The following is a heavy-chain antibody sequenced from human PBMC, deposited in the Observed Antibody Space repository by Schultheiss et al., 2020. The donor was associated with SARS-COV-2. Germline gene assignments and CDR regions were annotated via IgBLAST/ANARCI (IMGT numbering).Heavy chain of an antibody. CDR1: GGSISSGSYY. CDR2: IYTSGST. Sequence: SETLSLTCTVSGGSISSGSYYWSWIRQPAGKGLEWIGRIYTSGSTYYNPSLKSRVTISVDKSKNQFSLKLSSVTAADTAVYYCAKTQRAAAGTIDYWGQGTLVTVSS. CDR3: AKTQRAAAGTIDY. D-gene: IGHD6-13*01. J-gene: IGHJ4*02. V-gene: IGHV4-61*02.